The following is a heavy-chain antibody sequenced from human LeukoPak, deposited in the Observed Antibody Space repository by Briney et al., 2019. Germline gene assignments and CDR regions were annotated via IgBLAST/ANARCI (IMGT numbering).Heavy chain of an antibody. CDR1: GFTVSSNY. V-gene: IGHV3-23*01. D-gene: IGHD2-2*01. CDR2: ITGSGDTT. Sequence: GGSLRLSCAASGFTVSSNYMSWVRQAPGKGLEWVSGITGSGDTTYYADSVKGRFTISRDNSKNTLYSQMNSLRAEDTAVYYCARVVPLGDYCTSTSCLGAFDIWGQGTMVTVSS. CDR3: ARVVPLGDYCTSTSCLGAFDI. J-gene: IGHJ3*02.